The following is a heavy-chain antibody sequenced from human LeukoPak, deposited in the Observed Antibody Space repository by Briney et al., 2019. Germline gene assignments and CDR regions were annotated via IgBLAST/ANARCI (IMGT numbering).Heavy chain of an antibody. D-gene: IGHD1-26*01. Sequence: SATLSLTCAVYGVSFSDYHWSWIRQPPGKGLEWIGEINHSGSTNYNPSLKSRLTISVDTSKNQFSLKLSSVTAADTAVYYCAREPYTGSSTDYWGQGTLVTVSS. CDR3: AREPYTGSSTDY. CDR1: GVSFSDYH. CDR2: INHSGST. V-gene: IGHV4-34*01. J-gene: IGHJ4*02.